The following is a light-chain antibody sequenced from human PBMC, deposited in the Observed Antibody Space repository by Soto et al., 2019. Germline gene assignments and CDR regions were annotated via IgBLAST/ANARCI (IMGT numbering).Light chain of an antibody. CDR1: SSDVGGYNY. J-gene: IGLJ2*01. CDR3: SSYTSSSPPSSVV. Sequence: QSVLTQPASVSGSPGQSITISCTGTSSDVGGYNYVSWYQQHPGKAPKLMIYDVSNRPSGVSNRFSGSKSGNTASLTISGLQAEDEADYYCSSYTSSSPPSSVVFGGGTKLTVL. CDR2: DVS. V-gene: IGLV2-14*01.